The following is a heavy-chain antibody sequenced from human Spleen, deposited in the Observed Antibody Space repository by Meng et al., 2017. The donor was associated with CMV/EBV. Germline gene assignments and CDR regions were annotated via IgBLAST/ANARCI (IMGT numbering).Heavy chain of an antibody. CDR3: AKDTPSGTSGAFDI. J-gene: IGHJ3*02. CDR2: IGYDGSNK. Sequence: GESLKISCAASGFTFSSFGMHWVRQAPGKGLEWVAFIGYDGSNKFFADSVKGRFTISRDNCKNTLYLQMSSLRADDTAVYYCAKDTPSGTSGAFDIWGQGTMVTVSS. CDR1: GFTFSSFG. V-gene: IGHV3-30*02. D-gene: IGHD6-13*01.